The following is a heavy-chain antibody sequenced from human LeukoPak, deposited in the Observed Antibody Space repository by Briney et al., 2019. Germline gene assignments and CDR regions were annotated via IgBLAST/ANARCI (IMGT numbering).Heavy chain of an antibody. CDR1: GGSISSYY. D-gene: IGHD3-22*01. CDR2: IYYSGST. V-gene: IGHV4-59*08. Sequence: PSETLSLTCTVSGGSISSYYWSWIRQPPGKGLEWIGYIYYSGSTNYNPSLKSRVTISVDTSKNQFSLKLSSMTAADTAVYYCARRYYDSSGLYYFDYWGQGTLVTVSS. J-gene: IGHJ4*02. CDR3: ARRYYDSSGLYYFDY.